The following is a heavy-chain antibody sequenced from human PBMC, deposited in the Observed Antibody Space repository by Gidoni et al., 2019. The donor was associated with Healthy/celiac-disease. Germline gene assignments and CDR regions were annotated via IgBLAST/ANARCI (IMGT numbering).Heavy chain of an antibody. V-gene: IGHV1-46*01. D-gene: IGHD6-13*01. J-gene: IGHJ4*02. CDR1: GYTFTSYY. CDR2: INPSGCST. CDR3: ARGSSSWYNSFDY. Sequence: QVQLVQSGAEVKKPGASVKVSCKASGYTFTSYYMHWVRQAPGQGLEWMGLINPSGCSTSYEQKFQGRVTMTRYTSTSTVYMELSSLRSEDTAVYYCARGSSSWYNSFDYWGQGTLVTVSS.